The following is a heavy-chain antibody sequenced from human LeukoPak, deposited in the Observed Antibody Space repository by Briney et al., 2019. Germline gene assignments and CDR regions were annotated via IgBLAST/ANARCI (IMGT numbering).Heavy chain of an antibody. CDR2: ISGSGGST. V-gene: IGHV3-23*01. CDR1: GFTFSDYA. J-gene: IGHJ4*02. CDR3: ANPGVNKFFDY. D-gene: IGHD1/OR15-1a*01. Sequence: GGSLRLSCAVSGFTFSDYAMSWVRQAPGKGLEWVSAISGSGGSTYYADSVKGRFTISRDNSKNTLYLQMNSLRAEDTAVYYCANPGVNKFFDYWGQGTLVTVSS.